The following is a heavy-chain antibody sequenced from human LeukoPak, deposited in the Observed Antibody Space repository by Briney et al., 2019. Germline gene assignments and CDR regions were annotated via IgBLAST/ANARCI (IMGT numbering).Heavy chain of an antibody. CDR2: INGDASST. D-gene: IGHD5-18*01. CDR1: GLTLSGYW. Sequence: GGSLRLSCAPSGLTLSGYWMHWVRHAPGKGLVWVSRINGDASSTNYADSVKGRFTISRDNAKSTLYLQMNSLRVEDTAVYYCARARGNTYGYFEYWGQGTLVTVSS. V-gene: IGHV3-74*01. CDR3: ARARGNTYGYFEY. J-gene: IGHJ4*02.